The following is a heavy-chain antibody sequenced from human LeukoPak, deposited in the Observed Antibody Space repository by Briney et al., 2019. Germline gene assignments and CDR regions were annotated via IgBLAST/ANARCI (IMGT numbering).Heavy chain of an antibody. CDR1: GFTFDDYA. CDR3: AKAGGLGIFDAFDI. V-gene: IGHV3-9*01. D-gene: IGHD1-20*01. CDR2: ISWNSGSI. Sequence: HPGGSLRLSCAASGFTFDDYAMHWVRQAPGKGLEWVSGISWNSGSIGYADSVKGRFTISRDNAKNSLYLQMNSLRAEDTALYYCAKAGGLGIFDAFDIWGQGTMVTVSS. J-gene: IGHJ3*02.